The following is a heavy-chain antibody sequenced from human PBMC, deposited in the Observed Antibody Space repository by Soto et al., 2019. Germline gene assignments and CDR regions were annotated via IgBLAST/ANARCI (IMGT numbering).Heavy chain of an antibody. Sequence: QMQLVQSGPEVKKPGTSVKVSCKASGFTFTSSAVQWVRQARGQRLEWIGWIVVGSGNTNYAQKFQERVTITRDMSTSTAYMERSSLGSEDTAVYCGAAEWAHGAIAVAANYWGQGTLVTVSS. D-gene: IGHD6-19*01. J-gene: IGHJ4*02. CDR2: IVVGSGNT. CDR3: AAEWAHGAIAVAANY. V-gene: IGHV1-58*01. CDR1: GFTFTSSA.